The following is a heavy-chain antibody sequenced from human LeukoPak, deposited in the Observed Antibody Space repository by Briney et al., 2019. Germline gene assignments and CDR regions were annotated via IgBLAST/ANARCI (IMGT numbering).Heavy chain of an antibody. CDR3: ARGRGIAAAGTQNPFDY. Sequence: PSETLSLTCAVYGGSFSGYYWSWIRQPPGKGLEWIGEINHSGSTNYNPSLKSRVTISVDTSKNQFSLKLSSVTAADTAVYYCARGRGIAAAGTQNPFDYWGQGTLVTVSS. CDR2: INHSGST. V-gene: IGHV4-34*01. D-gene: IGHD6-13*01. CDR1: GGSFSGYY. J-gene: IGHJ4*02.